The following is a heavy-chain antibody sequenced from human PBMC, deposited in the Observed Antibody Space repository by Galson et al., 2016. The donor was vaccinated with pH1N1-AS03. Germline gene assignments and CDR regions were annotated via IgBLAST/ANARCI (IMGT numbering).Heavy chain of an antibody. CDR2: INQDENEK. V-gene: IGHV3-7*03. Sequence: LRLSCAASGFTFKSYWMSWVRQAPGKGLEWVAHINQDENEKYCVDSVKGRFTISRNNAKNSLYLEMNSLRAEDTALYYCARESTGTEHIVVVTGRYGYYYMDVWGKGTTVTVSS. D-gene: IGHD2-21*02. CDR1: GFTFKSYW. CDR3: ARESTGTEHIVVVTGRYGYYYMDV. J-gene: IGHJ6*03.